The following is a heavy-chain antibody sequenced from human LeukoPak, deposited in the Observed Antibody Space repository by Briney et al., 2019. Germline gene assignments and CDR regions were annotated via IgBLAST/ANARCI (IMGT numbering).Heavy chain of an antibody. Sequence: ASVKVSCKAFGYTFTSNYMHWVRQAPGQGPEWMGVISPSGGSTTYAQKFQGRVTLTRDMSTSTDYLELGSLRSEDTAVYYCARDLGGYKEHAFDIWGQGTMVTVSS. CDR3: ARDLGGYKEHAFDI. D-gene: IGHD5-24*01. CDR2: ISPSGGST. J-gene: IGHJ3*02. V-gene: IGHV1-46*01. CDR1: GYTFTSNY.